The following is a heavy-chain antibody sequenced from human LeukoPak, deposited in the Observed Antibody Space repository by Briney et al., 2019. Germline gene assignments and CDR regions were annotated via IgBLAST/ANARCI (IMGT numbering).Heavy chain of an antibody. V-gene: IGHV3-15*01. Sequence: GGSLRLSCAVSGFTFNNAWMSWVRQAPGKGLEWVGRIYSKTDGGTTDYAAPVKGRFTISGDDSKTTLYLQMNSLKTEDTAVYYCTTYSSGLFGYWGQGTLVTVSS. CDR1: GFTFNNAW. CDR3: TTYSSGLFGY. CDR2: IYSKTDGGTT. J-gene: IGHJ4*02. D-gene: IGHD6-19*01.